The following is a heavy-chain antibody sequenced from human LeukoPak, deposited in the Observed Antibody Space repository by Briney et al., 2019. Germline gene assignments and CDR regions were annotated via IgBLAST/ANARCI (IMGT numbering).Heavy chain of an antibody. CDR3: AGSGYCCDDYYYYYYMDV. CDR1: GYTFTGYY. V-gene: IGHV1-2*06. J-gene: IGHJ6*03. D-gene: IGHD5-18*01. Sequence: ASVKVSCKASGYTFTGYYMHWVRQAPGLGLEWMGRINPNSGGTNYAQKFQGRVTMTRDTSISTAYMELSRLRSDDTAVYYCAGSGYCCDDYYYYYYMDVWGKGTTVTVSS. CDR2: INPNSGGT.